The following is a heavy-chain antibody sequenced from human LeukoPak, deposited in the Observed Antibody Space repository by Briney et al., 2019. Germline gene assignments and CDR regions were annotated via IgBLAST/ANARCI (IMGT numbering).Heavy chain of an antibody. Sequence: GGSLRLSCAASGFTFSSYGMHWVRQAPGKGLEWVAFIRYDGSNKYYADSVKGRFTISRDNSKNTLYLQMNSLRAEDTAVYYCAKDPLGYCSSTSCYADYFDYWDQGTLVTVSS. CDR2: IRYDGSNK. CDR1: GFTFSSYG. V-gene: IGHV3-30*02. D-gene: IGHD2-2*01. J-gene: IGHJ4*02. CDR3: AKDPLGYCSSTSCYADYFDY.